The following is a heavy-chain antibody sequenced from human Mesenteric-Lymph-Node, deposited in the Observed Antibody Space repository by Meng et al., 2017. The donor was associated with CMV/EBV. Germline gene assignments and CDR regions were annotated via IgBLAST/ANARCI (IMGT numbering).Heavy chain of an antibody. CDR1: GGSISSYY. J-gene: IGHJ4*02. V-gene: IGHV4-59*01. CDR2: IYYSGST. D-gene: IGHD3-3*01. Sequence: GSLRLSCTVSGGSISSYYWSWIRQPPGKGLEWIGYIYYSGSTNYNPSLKSRVTISVDTSKNQFSLKLSSVTAADTAVYYCARGFWSGYPDYWGQGTLVTVSS. CDR3: ARGFWSGYPDY.